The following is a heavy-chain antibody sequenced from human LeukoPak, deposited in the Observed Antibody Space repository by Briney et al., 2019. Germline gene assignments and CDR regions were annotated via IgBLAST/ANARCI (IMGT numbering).Heavy chain of an antibody. Sequence: ASVKVSCKASGYTFTGYYIHWARQAPGQGLEWMGIIRSDGINTHHAQKFQGRVTVTSDTSTSTVYMELSSLISEDTAVYYCAREMDNTFYFDFWGQGTLVTVSS. CDR2: IRSDGINT. CDR1: GYTFTGYY. V-gene: IGHV1-46*01. CDR3: AREMDNTFYFDF. D-gene: IGHD2-2*03. J-gene: IGHJ4*02.